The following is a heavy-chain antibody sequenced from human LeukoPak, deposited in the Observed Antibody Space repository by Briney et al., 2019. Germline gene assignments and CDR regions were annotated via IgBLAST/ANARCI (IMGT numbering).Heavy chain of an antibody. J-gene: IGHJ4*02. CDR3: ARGAYDFWSGYYTKGRRALDY. D-gene: IGHD3-3*01. V-gene: IGHV4-59*12. CDR1: GGSISNYY. CDR2: IYYSGTT. Sequence: PSETLSLTCTVSGGSISNYYWNWIRQPPGKGLEWIGYIYYSGTTNYNPSLKSRVSMSVDTSKNQFSLKLSSVTAADPAVYYCARGAYDFWSGYYTKGRRALDYWGQGTLVTVSS.